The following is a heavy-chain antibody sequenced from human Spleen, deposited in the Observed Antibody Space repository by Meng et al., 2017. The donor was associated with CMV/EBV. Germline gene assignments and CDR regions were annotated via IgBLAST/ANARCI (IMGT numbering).Heavy chain of an antibody. D-gene: IGHD3-22*01. CDR2: IIPIFGTP. J-gene: IGHJ4*02. CDR1: GGTFRSNA. Sequence: SVKVSCKASGGTFRSNAINWVRQAPGQGLEWMGGIIPIFGTPNYAQKFQGRVTISTDESTRTAYMQLSSLRSEDTAVYYCARGTYHYDGRDYSPDIIDYWGQGTLVTVSS. CDR3: ARGTYHYDGRDYSPDIIDY. V-gene: IGHV1-69*05.